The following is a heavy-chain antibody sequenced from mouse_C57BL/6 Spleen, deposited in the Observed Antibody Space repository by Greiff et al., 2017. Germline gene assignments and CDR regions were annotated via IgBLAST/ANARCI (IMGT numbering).Heavy chain of an antibody. J-gene: IGHJ4*01. CDR3: TRAVATVPYYAMDY. Sequence: EVNLLESGEGLVKPGGSLKLSCAASGFTFSSYAMSWVRQTPEKRLEWVAYISSGGDYIYYAATVKGRFTISRDNARNTLYLQMSSLKSEDTAMXYCTRAVATVPYYAMDYWGKGTSVTVSS. V-gene: IGHV5-9-1*02. D-gene: IGHD1-1*01. CDR1: GFTFSSYA. CDR2: ISSGGDYI.